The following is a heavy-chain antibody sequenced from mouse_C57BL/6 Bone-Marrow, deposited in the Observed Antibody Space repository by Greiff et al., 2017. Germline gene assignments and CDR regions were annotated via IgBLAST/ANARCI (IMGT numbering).Heavy chain of an antibody. J-gene: IGHJ2*01. CDR2: IDPETGGT. V-gene: IGHV1-15*01. Sequence: QVQLQQSGAELVRPGASVTLSCKASGYTFTDYEMHWVKQTPVHGLEWIGAIDPETGGTAYNQKFKGKAILTADKSSSTAYMELRGLTSEDSAVYYCTRDHGTTVVADYWGQGTTLTVSS. CDR1: GYTFTDYE. D-gene: IGHD1-1*01. CDR3: TRDHGTTVVADY.